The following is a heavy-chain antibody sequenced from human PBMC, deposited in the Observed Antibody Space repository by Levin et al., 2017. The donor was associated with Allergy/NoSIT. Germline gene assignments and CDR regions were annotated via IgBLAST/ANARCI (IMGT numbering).Heavy chain of an antibody. CDR3: AKVRIYDFWSGYSV. Sequence: LSLTCAASGFPFSSYGMHWVRQAPGKGLEWVAVISYDGSNKYYADSVKGRFTISRDNSKNTLYLQMNSLRAEDTAVYYCAKVRIYDFWSGYSVWGQGTLVTVSS. CDR2: ISYDGSNK. J-gene: IGHJ4*02. D-gene: IGHD3-3*01. CDR1: GFPFSSYG. V-gene: IGHV3-30*18.